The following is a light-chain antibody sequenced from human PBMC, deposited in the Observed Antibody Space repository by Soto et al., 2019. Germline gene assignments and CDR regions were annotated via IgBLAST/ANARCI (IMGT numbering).Light chain of an antibody. V-gene: IGKV1-5*01. Sequence: DIQMTQSPSTLSASVGERVTITCRASQSVSNWLAWYQQKPGKAPKLLIYDVSSLESGVPSRFSGSGSGTEFILTISSLEPEDFAVYYCQQRSNWPPITFGQGTRLEIK. J-gene: IGKJ5*01. CDR1: QSVSNW. CDR2: DVS. CDR3: QQRSNWPPIT.